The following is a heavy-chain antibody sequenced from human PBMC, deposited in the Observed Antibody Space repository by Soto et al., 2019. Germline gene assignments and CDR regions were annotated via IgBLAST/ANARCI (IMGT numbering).Heavy chain of an antibody. V-gene: IGHV3-23*01. D-gene: IGHD6-19*01. CDR2: ITAYGDST. CDR3: AKDPLWYASDRYPPPGFDP. Sequence: EVQLLESGGGFVQPGGSLRLSCAASGFTFSNYAMSWVHQAPGKGLEWVSAITAYGDSTHYADSVKRRFTISRDSPKNTRYLQMDSLRAEATAVYYCAKDPLWYASDRYPPPGFDPWGQGTQVTVSS. CDR1: GFTFSNYA. J-gene: IGHJ5*02.